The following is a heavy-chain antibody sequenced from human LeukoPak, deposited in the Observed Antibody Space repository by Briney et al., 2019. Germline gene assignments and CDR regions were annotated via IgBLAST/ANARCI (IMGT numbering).Heavy chain of an antibody. CDR2: ISDFNGNA. Sequence: ASVKVSCKASFYSFTNWVINWVRQAPAQALEWMGWISDFNGNANFAPKLHDRVTLTTDASTTTAYTELRSLRSDDTAVYYCARDERSPAAGSTYSFDTWGQGDLGTVSS. J-gene: IGHJ4*02. V-gene: IGHV1-18*01. D-gene: IGHD6-13*01. CDR3: ARDERSPAAGSTYSFDT. CDR1: FYSFTNWV.